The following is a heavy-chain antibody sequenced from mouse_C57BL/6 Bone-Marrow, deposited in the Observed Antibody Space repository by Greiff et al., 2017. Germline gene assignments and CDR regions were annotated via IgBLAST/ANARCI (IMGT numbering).Heavy chain of an antibody. Sequence: QVQLQQSGAELVRPGASVTLSCKASGYTFPDYEMHWVKQTPVHGLEWIGAIDPETGGTAYTQKFKGKAILTADKSSSTAYMELRSLTSEDSAVYYCTRRRGVYYGSSYYAMDYWGQGTSVTVSS. CDR3: TRRRGVYYGSSYYAMDY. CDR1: GYTFPDYE. D-gene: IGHD1-1*01. V-gene: IGHV1-15*01. J-gene: IGHJ4*01. CDR2: IDPETGGT.